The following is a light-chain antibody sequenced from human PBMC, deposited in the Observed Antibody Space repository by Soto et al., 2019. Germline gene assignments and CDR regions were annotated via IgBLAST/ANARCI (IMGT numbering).Light chain of an antibody. Sequence: DIQVTPSPSTLSASASDRVPITCRGSQSISIWLAWYQQKQGKAPKILIYKASSLESGVPSRFSGSGSGTEFTLTISSLQPDDFATHYCQKYSTYPPRTFGQGGKV. CDR2: KAS. J-gene: IGKJ1*01. CDR1: QSISIW. V-gene: IGKV1-5*03. CDR3: QKYSTYPPRT.